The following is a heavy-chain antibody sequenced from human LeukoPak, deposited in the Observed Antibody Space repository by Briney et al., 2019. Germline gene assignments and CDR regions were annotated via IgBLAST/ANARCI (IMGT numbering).Heavy chain of an antibody. V-gene: IGHV1-69*04. D-gene: IGHD6-19*01. CDR2: IIPILGIA. Sequence: ASVKVSCKASGGTFSSYAISWVRQAPGQGLEWMGRIIPILGIANYAQKFQGRVTITADKSTSTAYMELSSLRSEDTAVYYCADSSGWALDYYYGMDVWGQGTTVTVSS. CDR1: GGTFSSYA. J-gene: IGHJ6*02. CDR3: ADSSGWALDYYYGMDV.